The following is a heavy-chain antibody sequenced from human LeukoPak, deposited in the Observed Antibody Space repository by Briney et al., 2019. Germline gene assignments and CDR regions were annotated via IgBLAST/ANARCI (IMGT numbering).Heavy chain of an antibody. CDR1: GFTFDDYG. V-gene: IGHV3-20*04. CDR3: VRDYNWGFDY. Sequence: GSLRLSCAASGFTFDDYGMSWVRQAPGKGLEWVSGINWNGGSTGYADSVKGRFTISRDNSKNNVYLQMYSLRVEDRSIYYCVRDYNWGFDYWGQGTVVTVSS. J-gene: IGHJ4*02. D-gene: IGHD1-1*01. CDR2: INWNGGST.